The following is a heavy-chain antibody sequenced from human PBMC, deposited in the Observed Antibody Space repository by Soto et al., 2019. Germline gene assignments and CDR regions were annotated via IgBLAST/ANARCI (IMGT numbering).Heavy chain of an antibody. Sequence: GGSLRLSCAASGFSLSDNAMNWVRQAPGKGLEWISYIALTSSTIYYADSVKGRFTISRDNAQNSVFLQMNSLRDDDTAVYFCATDLTEDPYYAMDVWGQGTTVTVSS. D-gene: IGHD3-16*01. CDR2: IALTSSTI. V-gene: IGHV3-48*02. CDR3: ATDLTEDPYYAMDV. CDR1: GFSLSDNA. J-gene: IGHJ6*02.